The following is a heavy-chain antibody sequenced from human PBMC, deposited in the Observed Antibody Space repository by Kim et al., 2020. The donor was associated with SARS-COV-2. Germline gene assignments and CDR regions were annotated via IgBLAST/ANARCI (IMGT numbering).Heavy chain of an antibody. D-gene: IGHD3-16*01. V-gene: IGHV1-18*01. CDR3: ASQSYDYVWGSLDY. CDR2: ISAYNGNT. CDR1: GYTFTSYG. J-gene: IGHJ4*02. Sequence: ASVKVSCKASGYTFTSYGISWVRQAPGQGLEWMGWISAYNGNTNYAQKLQGRVTMTTDTSTSTAYMELRSLRSDDTAVYYCASQSYDYVWGSLDYWGQGTLVTVSS.